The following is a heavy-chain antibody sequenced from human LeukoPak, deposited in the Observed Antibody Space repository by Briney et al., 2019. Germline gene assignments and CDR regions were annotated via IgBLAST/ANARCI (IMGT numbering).Heavy chain of an antibody. CDR3: ARDKGRYGDYEGDAFDI. CDR1: GYTFTSYG. Sequence: ASVKVSCKASGYTFTSYGISWVRQAPGQGLEWMGWISAYNGNTNYAQKLQGRVTMTTDTSTSTAYMELRSPRSDDTAVYYCARDKGRYGDYEGDAFDIWGQGTMVTVSS. D-gene: IGHD4-17*01. V-gene: IGHV1-18*01. J-gene: IGHJ3*02. CDR2: ISAYNGNT.